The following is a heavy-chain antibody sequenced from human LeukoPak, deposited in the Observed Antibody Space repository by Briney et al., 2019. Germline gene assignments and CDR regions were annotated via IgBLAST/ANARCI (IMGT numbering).Heavy chain of an antibody. V-gene: IGHV3-33*01. CDR2: IWYDGSNK. D-gene: IGHD1-26*01. CDR3: ARADSGNYLFDY. CDR1: GFTFSSYG. Sequence: PGRSLRLSCAASGFTFSSYGMHWVRQAPGKGLEWVAVIWYDGSNKYYTDSVKGRSTISRDNSKDTLHLQMNSLRAEDTAVYYCARADSGNYLFDYWGQGTLVTVSS. J-gene: IGHJ4*02.